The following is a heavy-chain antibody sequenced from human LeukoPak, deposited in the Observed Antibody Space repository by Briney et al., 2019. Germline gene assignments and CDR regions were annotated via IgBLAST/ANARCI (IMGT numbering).Heavy chain of an antibody. J-gene: IGHJ3*02. CDR2: IYTSGSA. CDR3: ARGTMMGSDAFDI. V-gene: IGHV4-61*02. CDR1: GGSTSSGDYF. D-gene: IGHD3-22*01. Sequence: SQTLSLTCTVSGGSTSSGDYFWSWIRQPAGKGLEWIGRIYTSGSANYNPSLKSRVTMSVDTSKNQFSLKLSSVTAADTAVYYCARGTMMGSDAFDIWGQRTMVTVSS.